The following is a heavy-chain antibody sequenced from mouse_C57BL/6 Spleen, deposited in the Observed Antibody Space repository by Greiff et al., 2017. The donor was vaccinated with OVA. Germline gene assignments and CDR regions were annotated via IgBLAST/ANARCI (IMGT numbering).Heavy chain of an antibody. V-gene: IGHV1-82*01. CDR3: ASILITTVIATGAMDY. J-gene: IGHJ4*01. D-gene: IGHD1-1*01. CDR2: IYPGDGDT. CDR1: GYAFSSSW. Sequence: QVQLQQSGPELVKPGASVKISCKASGYAFSSSWMNWVKQRPGKGLEWIGRIYPGDGDTNYNGKFKGKATLTADKSSSTAYMQLSSLTSEDSAVYFGASILITTVIATGAMDYWGQGASVTVSS.